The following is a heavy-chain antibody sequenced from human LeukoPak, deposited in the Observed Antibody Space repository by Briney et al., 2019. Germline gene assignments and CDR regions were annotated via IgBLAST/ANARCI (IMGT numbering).Heavy chain of an antibody. CDR2: IYYSGST. CDR1: GGSISSSSYY. V-gene: IGHV4-39*07. Sequence: PSETLSLTCTVSGGSISSSSYYWGWIRQPPGKGLEWIGGIYYSGSTYYNPSLKSRVTISVDTSKNQFSLKLSSVTAADTAVYYCARALSWRAFDIWGQGTMVTVSS. J-gene: IGHJ3*02. CDR3: ARALSWRAFDI.